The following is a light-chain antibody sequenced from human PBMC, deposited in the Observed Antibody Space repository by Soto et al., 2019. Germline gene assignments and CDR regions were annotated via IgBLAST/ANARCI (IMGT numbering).Light chain of an antibody. CDR1: QSVSSSY. V-gene: IGKV3-20*01. CDR2: GAS. J-gene: IGKJ2*01. CDR3: QQYGSSSYT. Sequence: EIVLTQSPGTLSLSPGERATLSCRASQSVSSSYLAWYQQKPGLAPRLLIYGASSRATGIPDRFSGSGSGTDFPLTISRLEPEDFAVYYCQQYGSSSYTFGQGTKLEIK.